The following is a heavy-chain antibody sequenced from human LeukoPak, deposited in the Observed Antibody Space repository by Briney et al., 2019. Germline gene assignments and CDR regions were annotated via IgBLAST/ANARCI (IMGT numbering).Heavy chain of an antibody. D-gene: IGHD6-19*01. CDR2: ISAYNGNT. V-gene: IGHV1-18*01. J-gene: IGHJ4*02. Sequence: ASVKVSCKASGYTFTSYGISWVRQAPGQGLEWMGWISAYNGNTNYAQKLQGRVTMTTDTSTSTAYMELRSLRSDDAAVYYCARAAGFVWLDDFDYWGQGTLVTVSS. CDR3: ARAAGFVWLDDFDY. CDR1: GYTFTSYG.